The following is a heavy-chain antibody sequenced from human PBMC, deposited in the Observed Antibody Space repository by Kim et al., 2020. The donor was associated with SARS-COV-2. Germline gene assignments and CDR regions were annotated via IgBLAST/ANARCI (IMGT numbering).Heavy chain of an antibody. CDR2: INTNTGKA. CDR3: ARDTEDIREANNLDL. Sequence: ASVKVSCKASGYTFTRYSLDWVRQVPGQGLEWMGWINTNTGKATYAQGFTGRFVISLDASVTTTILQINSLKPGDTGLYYCARDTEDIREANNLDLWGQGTLVTVSS. D-gene: IGHD1-1*01. V-gene: IGHV7-4-1*02. CDR1: GYTFTRYS. J-gene: IGHJ5*02.